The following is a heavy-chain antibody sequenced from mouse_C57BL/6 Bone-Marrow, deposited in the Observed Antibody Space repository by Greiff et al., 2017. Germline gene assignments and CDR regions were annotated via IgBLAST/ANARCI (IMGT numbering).Heavy chain of an antibody. CDR3: RRYYSNNYYYMDD. V-gene: IGHV1-52*01. CDR1: GYTFTSYW. J-gene: IGHJ4*01. D-gene: IGHD2-5*01. Sequence: QVQLQQPGAELVRPGSSVKLSCKASGYTFTSYWMHWVKQRPIQGLEWIGNIDPSDSETHYNQKFKDKATLTVDKSSSTAYMQLNSLTSEDSAVXYGRRYYSNNYYYMDDWGQGTSVTVSS. CDR2: IDPSDSET.